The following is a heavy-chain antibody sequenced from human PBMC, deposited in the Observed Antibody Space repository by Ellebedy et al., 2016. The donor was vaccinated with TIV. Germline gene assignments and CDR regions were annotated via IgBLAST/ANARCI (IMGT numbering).Heavy chain of an antibody. V-gene: IGHV4-39*07. D-gene: IGHD3-10*01. J-gene: IGHJ4*02. CDR2: IYYSGST. CDR3: ARGVFKGPGKIDY. Sequence: SETLSLXXTVSGGSISSSSYYWGWIRQPPGKGLEWIGSIYYSGSTYYNPSLKSRVTISVDTSKNQFSLKLSSVTAADTAVYYCARGVFKGPGKIDYWGQGTLVTVSS. CDR1: GGSISSSSYY.